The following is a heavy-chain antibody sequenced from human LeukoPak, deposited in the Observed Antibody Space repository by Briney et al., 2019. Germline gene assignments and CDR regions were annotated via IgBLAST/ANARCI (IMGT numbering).Heavy chain of an antibody. J-gene: IGHJ4*02. V-gene: IGHV1-8*02. CDR1: GGTFSSYV. CDR3: ARGQVGATTSFDY. CDR2: MNPNSGNT. Sequence: ASVKVSCKASGGTFSSYVITWVRQATGQGLEWMGWMNPNSGNTGYAQKFQGRVTMTRNTSISTAYMELSSLRSEDTAVYYCARGQVGATTSFDYWGQGTLVTVSS. D-gene: IGHD1-26*01.